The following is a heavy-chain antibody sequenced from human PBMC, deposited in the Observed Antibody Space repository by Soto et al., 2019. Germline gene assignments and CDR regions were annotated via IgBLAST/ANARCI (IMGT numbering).Heavy chain of an antibody. CDR1: GFTFSSYG. CDR2: ISYDGSNK. V-gene: IGHV3-30*18. Sequence: QVQLLESGGGVVQPGRSLRLSCAASGFTFSSYGMHWVRQAPGKGLERVAVISYDGSNKYYADAVKGRFTLSRDNSKNTLYLKMNTLRAEDTAVYYCAKDGDGTWGQGTLVTFSS. CDR3: AKDGDGT. J-gene: IGHJ5*02. D-gene: IGHD2-21*01.